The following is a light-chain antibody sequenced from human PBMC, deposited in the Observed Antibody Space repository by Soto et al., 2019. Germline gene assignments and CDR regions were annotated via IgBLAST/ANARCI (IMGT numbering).Light chain of an antibody. V-gene: IGKV3-15*01. Sequence: EFVLTQSPGTLSLSPGERATLSCRASQTVRNNYLAWYQQKPGQAPRLLIYGASTRATGIPARFSGSGSGTEFTLTISSLQSEDFAVYYCQQYNNWPRELTFGGGTKVDIK. CDR3: QQYNNWPRELT. CDR1: QTVRNN. CDR2: GAS. J-gene: IGKJ4*01.